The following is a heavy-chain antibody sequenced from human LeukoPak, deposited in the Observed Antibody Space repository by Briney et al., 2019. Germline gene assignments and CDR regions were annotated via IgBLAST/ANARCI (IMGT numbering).Heavy chain of an antibody. J-gene: IGHJ4*02. V-gene: IGHV3-74*01. CDR2: ISHDGII. CDR3: ARDWVYKIDY. D-gene: IGHD5-24*01. Sequence: GGSLRLSCETAGFTFSSYVMHWVRRTPGKGLVWVSRISHDGIISYADSVKGRFTISRDNAKNTLTLQMNSLRVEDTAVYFCARDWVYKIDYWGRGTLVTVSS. CDR1: GFTFSSYV.